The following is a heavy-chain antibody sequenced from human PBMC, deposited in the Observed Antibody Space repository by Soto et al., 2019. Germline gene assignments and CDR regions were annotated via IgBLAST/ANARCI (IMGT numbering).Heavy chain of an antibody. CDR3: ARGATMVRGVIGYYYYYGMDV. D-gene: IGHD3-10*01. J-gene: IGHJ6*02. CDR1: GGSFGGYY. V-gene: IGHV4-34*01. Sequence: AETLSLTCAVYGGSFGGYYWSWFPQPPGKGLEWIGEINHSGSTNYNPSLKSRVTISVDTSKNQFSLKLSSVTAADTAVYYCARGATMVRGVIGYYYYYGMDVWGQGTTVT. CDR2: INHSGST.